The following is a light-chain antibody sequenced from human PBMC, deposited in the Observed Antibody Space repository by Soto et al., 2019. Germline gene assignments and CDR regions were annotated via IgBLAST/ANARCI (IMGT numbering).Light chain of an antibody. CDR3: GTWDDSLNGWV. CDR2: SNT. CDR1: SSNIGSNT. V-gene: IGLV1-44*01. J-gene: IGLJ3*02. Sequence: QSVLTQPPSASGTPGQRVTISCSGSSSNIGSNTVNWYQQLPGTAPKLLIYSNTQRPSGVPGRFSGSKAGTSASLAISGLQSEDEAEYYCGTWDDSLNGWVFGGGTKLTVL.